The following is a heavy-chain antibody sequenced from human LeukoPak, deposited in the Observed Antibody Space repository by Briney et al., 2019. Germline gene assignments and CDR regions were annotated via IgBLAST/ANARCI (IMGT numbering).Heavy chain of an antibody. CDR2: IKQDGSEK. Sequence: GGSLRLSCAASGFIFSRYWMSWVRQAPGKGLEWVANIKQDGSEKYYVDSVNGRFTISRDNAKNSLYVQMNSLRAEDTAVYYCALSRTLDYWGQGTLVTVSS. CDR3: ALSRTLDY. V-gene: IGHV3-7*01. CDR1: GFIFSRYW. J-gene: IGHJ4*02.